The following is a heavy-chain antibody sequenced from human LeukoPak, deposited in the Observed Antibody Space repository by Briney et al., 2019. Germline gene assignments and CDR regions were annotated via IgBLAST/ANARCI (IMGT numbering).Heavy chain of an antibody. CDR1: GFTFTRCA. V-gene: IGHV3-23*01. CDR2: ISGGGDKT. CDR3: ASLLLGGYSATDPRPDY. D-gene: IGHD1-26*01. J-gene: IGHJ4*01. Sequence: GGSLRLSCAASGFTFTRCAVNWVRQAPGEGLEWVSSISGGGDKTYYADSVQGRFTISRDDSRNTLYLQMNSLRAEDTAVYYCASLLLGGYSATDPRPDYWGQGTLVTVSS.